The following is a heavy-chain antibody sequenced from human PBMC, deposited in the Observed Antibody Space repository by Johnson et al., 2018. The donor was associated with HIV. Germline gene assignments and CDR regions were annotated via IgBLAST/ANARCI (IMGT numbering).Heavy chain of an antibody. CDR3: ARGHSDLVTASDI. CDR2: IRGSGGSI. Sequence: MQLVESGGGLVQPGGSLRLSCAASGFTFSSYTMSWVRQAPGQGLEWVSRIRGSGGSIFYADSVKGRFTLARDNSKNTLYLPMNSLRADDTAVYPCARGHSDLVTASDIWGHGTMVTVSS. J-gene: IGHJ3*02. V-gene: IGHV3-23*04. D-gene: IGHD2-21*02. CDR1: GFTFSSYT.